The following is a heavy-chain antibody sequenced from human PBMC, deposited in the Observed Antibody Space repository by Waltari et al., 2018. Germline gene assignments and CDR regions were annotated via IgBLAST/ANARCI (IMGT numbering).Heavy chain of an antibody. CDR1: GGTLSSHS. V-gene: IGHV1-69*10. J-gene: IGHJ4*02. Sequence: QVQLVQSGAEVKKPGSSVKVSCTASGGTLSSHSITWVRRAPGQGLEWMGGIIPMLDITNYAQKFQGRVTITADKSTSTAYMELNSLRSEDTAVYYCARDRQPYYYDSSGYYYYFDYWGQGTLVAVSS. CDR2: IIPMLDIT. D-gene: IGHD3-22*01. CDR3: ARDRQPYYYDSSGYYYYFDY.